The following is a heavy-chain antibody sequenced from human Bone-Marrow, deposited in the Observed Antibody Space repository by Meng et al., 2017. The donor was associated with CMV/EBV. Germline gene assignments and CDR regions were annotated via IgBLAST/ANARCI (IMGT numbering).Heavy chain of an antibody. J-gene: IGHJ4*02. CDR3: ARMVRNVWSGYSFDY. CDR1: GFTFSSYW. Sequence: GGSLKISCAASGFTFSSYWMHWVRQAPGKGLVWVSRINSDGSSTSYADSVKGRFTISRDNAKNTLYLQMNSLRAEDTAVYYCARMVRNVWSGYSFDYWGQGTLVTVSS. D-gene: IGHD3-3*01. CDR2: INSDGSST. V-gene: IGHV3-74*01.